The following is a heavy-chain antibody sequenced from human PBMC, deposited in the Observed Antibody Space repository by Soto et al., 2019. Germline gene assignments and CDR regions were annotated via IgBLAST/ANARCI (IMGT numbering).Heavy chain of an antibody. J-gene: IGHJ6*04. CDR3: TRDQTRYDSESYFSLDV. D-gene: IGHD3-10*01. CDR2: ISSSTSSI. CDR1: GFSFSTYG. Sequence: GGSLRLSCAASGFSFSTYGLNWFRQAPGKGLEWLSFISSSTSSIYYADSVKGRFTISRDNAQSSLHLQMNSLRAEDTAVYYCTRDQTRYDSESYFSLDVWGKGTTVTVSS. V-gene: IGHV3-48*01.